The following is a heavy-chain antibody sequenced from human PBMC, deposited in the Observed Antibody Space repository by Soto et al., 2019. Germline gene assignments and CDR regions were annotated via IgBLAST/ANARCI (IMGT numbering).Heavy chain of an antibody. Sequence: QPGGSLRLSCAASGFTFSSYAMSWVRQAPGKGLEWVSAISGSGGSTYYADSVKGRFTISRDNSKNTLYLQMNSLRAEDTAVYYCAKQYSSGWPYPQTIQHWGKGTLVTVSS. CDR3: AKQYSSGWPYPQTIQH. CDR2: ISGSGGST. D-gene: IGHD6-19*01. V-gene: IGHV3-23*01. CDR1: GFTFSSYA. J-gene: IGHJ1*01.